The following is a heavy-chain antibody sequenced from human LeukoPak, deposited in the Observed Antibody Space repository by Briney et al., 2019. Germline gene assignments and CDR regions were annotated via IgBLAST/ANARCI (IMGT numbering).Heavy chain of an antibody. CDR3: ATRAARRSAFDI. D-gene: IGHD6-6*01. V-gene: IGHV4-34*01. CDR1: GGSFSGYY. Sequence: PSETLSLTCAVYGGSFSGYYWSWIRQPPGKGLEWIGEINHSGSTNYNPSLKSRVTISVDTSKNQFSLKLSSVTAADTAVYYCATRAARRSAFDIWAKGQWSPSLQ. J-gene: IGHJ3*02. CDR2: INHSGST.